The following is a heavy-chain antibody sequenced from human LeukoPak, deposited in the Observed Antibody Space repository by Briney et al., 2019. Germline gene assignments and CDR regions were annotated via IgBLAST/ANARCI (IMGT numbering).Heavy chain of an antibody. CDR1: GYTFTSYY. D-gene: IGHD1-26*01. V-gene: IGHV1-46*01. J-gene: IGHJ6*02. Sequence: ASVKVSCKASGYTFTSYYMHWVRQAPGQGLEWMGIINPSGGSTSYAQKFQGRVTMTRYTSTSTVYMELSRLRSEDTAVYYCARDHGAGGSYLVYYGMDVWGQGTTVTVSS. CDR3: ARDHGAGGSYLVYYGMDV. CDR2: INPSGGST.